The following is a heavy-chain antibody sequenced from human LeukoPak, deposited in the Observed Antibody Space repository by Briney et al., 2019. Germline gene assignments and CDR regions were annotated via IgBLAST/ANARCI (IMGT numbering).Heavy chain of an antibody. D-gene: IGHD4-11*01. CDR1: GGSFSGYY. CDR2: INHSGST. J-gene: IGHJ4*02. V-gene: IGHV4-34*01. Sequence: KTSETLSLTCAVYGGSFSGYYWSWIRQPPGKGLEWIGEINHSGSTNYNPSLKSRVTISVDTSKNQFSLKLSSVTAADTAVYYCARGRRTVTNRFDYWGQGTLVTVSS. CDR3: ARGRRTVTNRFDY.